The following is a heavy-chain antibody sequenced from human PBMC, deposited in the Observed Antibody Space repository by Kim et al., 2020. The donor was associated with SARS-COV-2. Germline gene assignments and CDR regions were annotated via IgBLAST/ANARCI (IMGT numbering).Heavy chain of an antibody. CDR1: GFTFSDYY. Sequence: GGSLRLSCAASGFTFSDYYMSWIRQAPGKGLEWVSYISSSSSYTNYADSVKDRFTISRDNAKNSLYLQMNSLRAEDTAVYYCARDSIAVAGTDYYGMDVWGQGTTVTVSS. J-gene: IGHJ6*02. D-gene: IGHD6-19*01. CDR2: ISSSSSYT. CDR3: ARDSIAVAGTDYYGMDV. V-gene: IGHV3-11*06.